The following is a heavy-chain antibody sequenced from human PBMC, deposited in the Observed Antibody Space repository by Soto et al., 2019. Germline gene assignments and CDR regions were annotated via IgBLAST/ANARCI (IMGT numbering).Heavy chain of an antibody. CDR1: GFTFSNAW. V-gene: IGHV3-15*01. CDR2: IKSKTDGGTT. J-gene: IGHJ4*02. D-gene: IGHD3-22*01. Sequence: GGSLRLSCAASGFTFSNAWMSWVRQAPGKGLEWVGRIKSKTDGGTTDYAAPVKGRFTISRDDSKNTLYLQMNSLKTEDTAVYYCTTDIPPTIVVAPYYFDYWGQGTLVTVSS. CDR3: TTDIPPTIVVAPYYFDY.